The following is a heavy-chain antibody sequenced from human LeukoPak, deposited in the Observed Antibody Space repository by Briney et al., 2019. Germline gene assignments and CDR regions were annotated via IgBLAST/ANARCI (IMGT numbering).Heavy chain of an antibody. J-gene: IGHJ3*02. CDR2: INPDSGDT. CDR3: VISKGAFDI. CDR1: GYTFTSYG. Sequence: ASVKVSCKASGYTFTSYGISWVRQAPGQGPEWMAWINPDSGDTNYAQKFQGRVTMTRDTSIGTAYMELRRLTSDDTAMYYCVISKGAFDIWGQGTIVTVSS. V-gene: IGHV1-2*02.